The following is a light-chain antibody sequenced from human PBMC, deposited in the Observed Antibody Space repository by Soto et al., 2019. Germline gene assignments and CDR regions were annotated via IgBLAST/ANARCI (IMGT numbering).Light chain of an antibody. CDR2: DAS. Sequence: EIQMTQSPSTLSASAGASVTITCRASQSISSWLAWYQQKPGKAPKLLIYDASSLESGVPSRFSGSGSGTEFTLTISSLQPDYFATYYCQQYNSYRTFGQGTKVDIK. CDR1: QSISSW. V-gene: IGKV1-5*01. CDR3: QQYNSYRT. J-gene: IGKJ1*01.